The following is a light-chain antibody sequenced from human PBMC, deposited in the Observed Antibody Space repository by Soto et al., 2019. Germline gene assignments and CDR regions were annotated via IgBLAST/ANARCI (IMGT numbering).Light chain of an antibody. CDR3: MQGTHWPWT. CDR2: LVS. Sequence: DVVLTQSPLSLPVTRGQPASISCFSSQSLVYSNGNTYLNWFRQRPGQSPRRLIYLVSNRDSGVPDRFSGSGSGTDFTLKISRVEAEDVGVYYCMQGTHWPWTFGQGTKVDIK. V-gene: IGKV2-30*01. CDR1: QSLVYSNGNTY. J-gene: IGKJ1*01.